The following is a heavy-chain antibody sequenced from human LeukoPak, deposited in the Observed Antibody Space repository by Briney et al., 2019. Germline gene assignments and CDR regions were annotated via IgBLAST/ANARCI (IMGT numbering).Heavy chain of an antibody. J-gene: IGHJ4*02. Sequence: GGSLRLSCAASGFTFSSYAMSWVRQAPGKGLEWVSAISGSGGSTYYADSVKGRFTISRDNSKNTLYLQMNSLRAEGTAVYYCAKPQGVVVITNYWGQGTLVTVSS. CDR2: ISGSGGST. V-gene: IGHV3-23*01. CDR1: GFTFSSYA. D-gene: IGHD3-22*01. CDR3: AKPQGVVVITNY.